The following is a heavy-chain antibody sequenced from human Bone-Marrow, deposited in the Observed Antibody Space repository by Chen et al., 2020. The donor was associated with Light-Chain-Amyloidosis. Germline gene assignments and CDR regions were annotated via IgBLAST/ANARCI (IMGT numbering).Heavy chain of an antibody. CDR2: ISGRGSST. D-gene: IGHD2-15*01. V-gene: IGHV3-23*01. Sequence: EVQLLESGGGLIQPGGSLSLSCAASIFSFSSYAMSWVRQAPGKGLEWVSHISGRGSSTYYADSVKGRFTISRDNSENTLYLQMNSLRVEDTAVYYCARDPPYCSGGSCEAWFFDLWGRGTLVTVSS. CDR3: ARDPPYCSGGSCEAWFFDL. CDR1: IFSFSSYA. J-gene: IGHJ2*01.